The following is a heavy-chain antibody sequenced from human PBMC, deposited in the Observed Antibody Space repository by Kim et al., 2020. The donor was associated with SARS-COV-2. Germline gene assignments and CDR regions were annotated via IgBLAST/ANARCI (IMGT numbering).Heavy chain of an antibody. J-gene: IGHJ3*02. CDR1: GCSISSSSYY. V-gene: IGHV4-39*07. CDR3: AGDEAADETQKETAIVLTFDI. Sequence: SETLSLTCTVSGCSISSSSYYWGWLRQPPGKGLEWIGSIYYSGSTYYTPSLKSRVTISVDTSKNHFSLKLSSVTAAATAVYYCAGDEAADETQKETAIVLTFDIWGQGTMVTVSS. CDR2: IYYSGST. D-gene: IGHD5-18*01.